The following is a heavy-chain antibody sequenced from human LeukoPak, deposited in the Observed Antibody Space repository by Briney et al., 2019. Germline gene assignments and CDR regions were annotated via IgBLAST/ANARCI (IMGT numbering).Heavy chain of an antibody. Sequence: SETLSLTCTVSGGSISSYYWSWIRQPAGKGLEWIGRIYTSGSTNYNPSLKSRVTMSVDTSKNQFSLKLSSVTAADTAVYYCARGTRIVGATSAFDIWGQGTMVTVSS. CDR3: ARGTRIVGATSAFDI. CDR1: GGSISSYY. V-gene: IGHV4-4*07. CDR2: IYTSGST. J-gene: IGHJ3*02. D-gene: IGHD1-26*01.